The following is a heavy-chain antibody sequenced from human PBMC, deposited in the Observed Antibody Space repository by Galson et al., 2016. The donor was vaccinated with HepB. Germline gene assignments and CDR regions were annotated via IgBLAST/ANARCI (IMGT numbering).Heavy chain of an antibody. CDR1: AFTFSNYW. V-gene: IGHV3-13*01. D-gene: IGHD2-2*01. CDR3: ARGKSLWTMPWNYGLDV. Sequence: SLRLSCAASAFTFSNYWMYWVRQAPGKGLEWVSGIETAGDTYYADSVKGRFTISRENGKNSVYLQMNSLSAGDTAVYYCARGKSLWTMPWNYGLDVWGKGTTVTVSS. CDR2: IETAGDT. J-gene: IGHJ6*04.